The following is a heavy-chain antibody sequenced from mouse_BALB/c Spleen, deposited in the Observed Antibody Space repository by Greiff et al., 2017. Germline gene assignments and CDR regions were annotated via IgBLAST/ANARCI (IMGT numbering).Heavy chain of an antibody. Sequence: VQLQQSAAELARPGASVKMSCKASGYTFTSYTMHWVKQRPGQGLEWIGYINPSSGYTEYNQKFKDKTTLTADKSSSTAYMQLSSLTSEDSAVYYCAREQCGRGFAYWGQGTLVTVSA. J-gene: IGHJ3*01. V-gene: IGHV1-4*02. CDR1: GYTFTSYT. D-gene: IGHD6-1*01. CDR3: AREQCGRGFAY. CDR2: INPSSGYT.